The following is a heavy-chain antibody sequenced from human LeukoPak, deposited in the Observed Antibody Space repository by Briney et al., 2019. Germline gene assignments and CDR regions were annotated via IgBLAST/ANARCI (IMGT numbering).Heavy chain of an antibody. Sequence: PSETLSLTCAVYGGSFSGYYWSWIRQPPGKGLEWIGEINHSGSTNYNPSLKSRVTISVDTSKNQFSLKLSSVTAADTAVYYCARGRGRGPYCNSTSCYTRNWFDPWGQGTLVTVSS. CDR3: ARGRGRGPYCNSTSCYTRNWFDP. V-gene: IGHV4-34*01. CDR1: GGSFSGYY. D-gene: IGHD2-2*02. J-gene: IGHJ5*02. CDR2: INHSGST.